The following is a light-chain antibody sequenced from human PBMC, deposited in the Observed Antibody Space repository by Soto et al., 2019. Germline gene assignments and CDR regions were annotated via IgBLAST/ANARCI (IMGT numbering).Light chain of an antibody. J-gene: IGLJ3*02. V-gene: IGLV2-23*01. CDR1: SSDVGGYYL. CDR2: EGT. CDR3: CSYAGASTLV. Sequence: QSVLTQPASVSGSPGQSITISCTGTSSDVGGYYLVSWYQQYPGKAPKLVIYEGTKRPSGVSNRFSGFKSGNTASLTISGLQAEDEADYYCCSYAGASTLVFGGGTKLTVL.